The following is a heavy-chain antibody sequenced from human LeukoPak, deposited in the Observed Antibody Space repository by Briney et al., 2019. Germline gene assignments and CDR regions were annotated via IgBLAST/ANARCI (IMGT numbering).Heavy chain of an antibody. J-gene: IGHJ6*02. CDR3: ARERCSSTSCYKDRILGMDV. CDR1: GFTFSSYW. D-gene: IGHD2-2*02. Sequence: GGSLRLSCAASGFTFSSYWMSWVRQAPGKGLEWVANIKQDGSEKYYVDSVKGRFTISRDNAENSLYLQMNSLRAEDTAVYYCARERCSSTSCYKDRILGMDVWGQGTTVTVSS. CDR2: IKQDGSEK. V-gene: IGHV3-7*01.